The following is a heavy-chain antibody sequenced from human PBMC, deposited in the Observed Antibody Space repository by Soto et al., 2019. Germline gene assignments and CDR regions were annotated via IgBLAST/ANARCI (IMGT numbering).Heavy chain of an antibody. V-gene: IGHV3-30*18. CDR2: ISYDGSNK. CDR3: AKTYSSSWYVGYFDY. CDR1: GLTFSSYG. J-gene: IGHJ4*02. D-gene: IGHD6-13*01. Sequence: QVQLVESGGGVVQPGRSLRLSCAASGLTFSSYGMHWVRQAPGKGLEWVAVISYDGSNKYYADSVKGRFTISRDNSKNTLYLQMNSLRAEDTAVYYCAKTYSSSWYVGYFDYWGQGTLVTVSS.